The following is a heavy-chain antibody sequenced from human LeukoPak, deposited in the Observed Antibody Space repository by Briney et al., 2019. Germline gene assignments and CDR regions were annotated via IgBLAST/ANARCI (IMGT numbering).Heavy chain of an antibody. D-gene: IGHD3-22*01. CDR3: ARGYYYDSSGYSLNPCTSYAFDI. CDR1: GGSISSGGYS. CDR2: IYHSGST. J-gene: IGHJ3*02. Sequence: SETLSLTCAVSGGSISSGGYSWSWIRQPPGKGLEWIGYIYHSGSTYYNPSLKSRVTISVDRSKNQFSLKLSSVTAADTAVYYCARGYYYDSSGYSLNPCTSYAFDIWGQGTMVTVSS. V-gene: IGHV4-30-2*01.